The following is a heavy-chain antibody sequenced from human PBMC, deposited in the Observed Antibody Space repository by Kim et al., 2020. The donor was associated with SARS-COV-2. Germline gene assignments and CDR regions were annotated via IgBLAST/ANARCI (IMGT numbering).Heavy chain of an antibody. CDR3: ARERSYGSGSPNWFDP. V-gene: IGHV4-34*01. CDR2: INHSGST. D-gene: IGHD3-10*01. Sequence: SETLSLTCAVYGGSFSGYYWSWIRQPPGKGLEWIGEINHSGSTNYNPSLKSRVTISVDTSKNQFSLKLSSVTAADTAVYYCARERSYGSGSPNWFDPWG. J-gene: IGHJ5*02. CDR1: GGSFSGYY.